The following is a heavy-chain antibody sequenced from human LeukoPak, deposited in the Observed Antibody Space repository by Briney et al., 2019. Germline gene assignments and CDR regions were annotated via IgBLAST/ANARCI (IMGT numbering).Heavy chain of an antibody. CDR3: ARDVTRAAAGNL. Sequence: SETLSLTCAVSGGSISSSNWWSWVRQPPGKGLEWIGEIYHSGSTNYNPSLKSRGTISVDKSKNQFSLKLSSVTAADTAVYYCARDVTRAAAGNLWGQGTLVTVSS. J-gene: IGHJ5*02. CDR2: IYHSGST. CDR1: GGSISSSNW. V-gene: IGHV4-4*02. D-gene: IGHD6-13*01.